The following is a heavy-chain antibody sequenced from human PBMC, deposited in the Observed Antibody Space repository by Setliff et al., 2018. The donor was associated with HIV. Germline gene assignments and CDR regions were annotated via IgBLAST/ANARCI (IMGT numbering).Heavy chain of an antibody. V-gene: IGHV3-30*02. CDR1: GFTFRNYG. J-gene: IGHJ4*02. Sequence: GGSLRLSCAASGFTFRNYGMHWVRQAPGKGREWAAFIRLDGSDKFYAESVKGRFTISRDNAKNSLFLQMNILRVEDTAVYYCARVSFKASGYWGGSTYSFDFCGQGTLVTVSS. CDR2: IRLDGSDK. D-gene: IGHD5-12*01. CDR3: ARVSFKASGYWGGSTYSFDF.